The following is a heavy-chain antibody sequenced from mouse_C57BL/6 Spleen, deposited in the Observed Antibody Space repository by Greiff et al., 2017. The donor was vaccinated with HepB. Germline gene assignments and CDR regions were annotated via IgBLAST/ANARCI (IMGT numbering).Heavy chain of an antibody. CDR1: GFTFSSYA. Sequence: DVHLVESGGGLVKPGGSPKLSCAASGFTFSSYAMSWVRQTPEKRLEWVATISDGGSYTYYPDNVKGRFTISRDNAKNNLYLQMSHLKSEDTAMYYCARPYYYGSSDWYFDVWGTGTTVTVSS. CDR2: ISDGGSYT. V-gene: IGHV5-4*01. CDR3: ARPYYYGSSDWYFDV. D-gene: IGHD1-1*01. J-gene: IGHJ1*03.